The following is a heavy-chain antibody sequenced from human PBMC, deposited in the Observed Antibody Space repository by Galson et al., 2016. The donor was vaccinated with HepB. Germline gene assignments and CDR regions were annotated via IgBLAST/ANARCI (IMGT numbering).Heavy chain of an antibody. CDR1: DSNKVHY. J-gene: IGHJ2*01. V-gene: IGHV4-59*11. CDR3: ARGTLSCTGNSCFYQYFDL. Sequence: DSNKVHYRSWIRQPPGKGLGWIGYVHSSGSSFYNPSLRGRVTISVDTSKNHFSLKLDSVTAADTAVYYCARGTLSCTGNSCFYQYFDLWGCGILVSVSS. D-gene: IGHD5-18*01. CDR2: VHSSGSS.